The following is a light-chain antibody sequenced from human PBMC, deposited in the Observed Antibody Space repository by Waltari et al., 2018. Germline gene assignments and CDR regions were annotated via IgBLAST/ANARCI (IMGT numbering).Light chain of an antibody. CDR1: LYLSSSK. V-gene: IGKV3-20*01. CDR2: GAS. Sequence: ETVLTQSPGTLSLSPGERVTLSCRASLYLSSSKLGGYQQKPGQAPRLLMYGASSRATGIPDRFSGSGSGTDFTLTISRLEPEDFAVYYCHQYGTSPGTFGQGTKVEIK. CDR3: HQYGTSPGT. J-gene: IGKJ1*01.